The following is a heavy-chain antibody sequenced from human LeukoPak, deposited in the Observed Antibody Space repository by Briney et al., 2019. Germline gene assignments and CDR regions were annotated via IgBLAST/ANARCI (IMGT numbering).Heavy chain of an antibody. J-gene: IGHJ6*02. D-gene: IGHD2-2*01. Sequence: SVKVSCKASGYTFTGYYMHWVRQAPGQGLEWMGRIIPILGIANYAQKFQGRVTITADKSTSTAYMELSSLRSEDTAVYYCARDGKCSSTSCYVYYYYYGMDVWGQGTTVTVSS. CDR3: ARDGKCSSTSCYVYYYYYGMDV. CDR2: IIPILGIA. CDR1: GYTFTGYY. V-gene: IGHV1-69*04.